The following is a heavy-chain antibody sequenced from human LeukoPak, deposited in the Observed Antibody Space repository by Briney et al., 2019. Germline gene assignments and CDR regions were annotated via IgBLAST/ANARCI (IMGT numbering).Heavy chain of an antibody. Sequence: GASVKVSCKASGYTFTSYGISWVRQAPGQGLEWMGWISAYNGNTNYAQKLQGRVTTTTDTSTSTAYMELRSLRSDDTAVYYCARDLPCGGDCYPGDYWGQGTLVTVSS. CDR1: GYTFTSYG. V-gene: IGHV1-18*01. CDR3: ARDLPCGGDCYPGDY. J-gene: IGHJ4*02. CDR2: ISAYNGNT. D-gene: IGHD2-21*02.